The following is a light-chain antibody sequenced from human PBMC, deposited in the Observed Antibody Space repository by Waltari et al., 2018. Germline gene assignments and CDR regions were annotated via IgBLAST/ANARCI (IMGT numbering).Light chain of an antibody. CDR2: DAS. CDR3: QQRSHWPPG. J-gene: IGKJ4*01. V-gene: IGKV3-11*01. CDR1: QSVDNQ. Sequence: EIVLTQSPATLSLSPGERATLSCRASQSVDNQLAWYQQKPGQAPRLRIYDASNRATGIPARFSGSGSGTDFTLTISSLEPEDFALYYCQQRSHWPPGFGGGTKVEIK.